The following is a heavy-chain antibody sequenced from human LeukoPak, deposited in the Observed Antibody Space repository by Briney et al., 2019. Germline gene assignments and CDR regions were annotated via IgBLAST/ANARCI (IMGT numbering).Heavy chain of an antibody. CDR3: ARGGYAIDYYGSGSSYYFDY. CDR2: IIPIFGTA. Sequence: SVKVSCKASGGTFSSYAISWVQQAPGQGLEWMGGIIPIFGTANYAQKFQGRVTITADESTSTAYMELSSLRSEDTAVYYCARGGYAIDYYGSGSSYYFDYWGQGTLVTVSS. V-gene: IGHV1-69*13. CDR1: GGTFSSYA. J-gene: IGHJ4*02. D-gene: IGHD3-10*01.